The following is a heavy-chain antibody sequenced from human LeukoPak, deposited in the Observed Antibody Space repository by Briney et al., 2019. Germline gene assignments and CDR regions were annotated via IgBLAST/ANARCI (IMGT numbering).Heavy chain of an antibody. D-gene: IGHD3-9*01. CDR2: IKEDGSEK. V-gene: IGHV3-7*05. CDR1: GFTFSSYW. Sequence: SGGSLRLSCAGSGFTFSSYWMTWVRQAPGKGLEWVANIKEDGSEKSYVDSVKGRFTISRDNSKNTLYLQMNSLRAEDTAVYYCAKDVLTGYPPFDYWGQGTLATVSS. CDR3: AKDVLTGYPPFDY. J-gene: IGHJ4*02.